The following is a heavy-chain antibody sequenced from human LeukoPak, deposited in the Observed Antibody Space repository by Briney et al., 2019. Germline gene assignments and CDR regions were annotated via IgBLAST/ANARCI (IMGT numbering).Heavy chain of an antibody. V-gene: IGHV3-30*18. D-gene: IGHD4-17*01. Sequence: GGSLRLSCAASGFTFSSYGMHWVRQAPGKGLEWVAVISYDGSNKYYADSVKGRFTISRDNSKNTLYLQMNSLRAEDTAVYYCAKDDYGDYPSFFDYWGQGTLVTVSS. CDR1: GFTFSSYG. CDR3: AKDDYGDYPSFFDY. J-gene: IGHJ4*02. CDR2: ISYDGSNK.